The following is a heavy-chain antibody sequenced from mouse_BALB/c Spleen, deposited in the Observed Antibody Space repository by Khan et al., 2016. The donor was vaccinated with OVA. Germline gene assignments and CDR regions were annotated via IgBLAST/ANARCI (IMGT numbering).Heavy chain of an antibody. CDR3: ARCLDGSSYDYYAMEY. J-gene: IGHJ4*01. V-gene: IGHV5-6*01. CDR2: ISTSGSYT. CDR1: GFTFSNYG. D-gene: IGHD1-1*01. Sequence: EVELVESGGDLVKPGGSLKLSCAASGFTFSNYGMSWVRQTPDKRLEWVAIISTSGSYTYYPDSVKGRFTISRDNAKNTLYLQMSSLKSEDTAMYYCARCLDGSSYDYYAMEYWGQGTSVTVSS.